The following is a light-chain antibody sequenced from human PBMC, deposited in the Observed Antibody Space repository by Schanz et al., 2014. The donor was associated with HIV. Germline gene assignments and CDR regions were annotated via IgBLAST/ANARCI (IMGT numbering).Light chain of an antibody. J-gene: IGKJ5*01. Sequence: EIVLTQSPGSLSLSPGGRATLSCAASQRLSSSYLAWYQQKRDQPPRLVIYATSSRAAGIPDRFSGSGSGTDFTLTISRLEPEDFAVYYCQQYGSSITFGQGTRLEIK. CDR1: QRLSSSY. CDR2: ATS. V-gene: IGKV3-20*01. CDR3: QQYGSSIT.